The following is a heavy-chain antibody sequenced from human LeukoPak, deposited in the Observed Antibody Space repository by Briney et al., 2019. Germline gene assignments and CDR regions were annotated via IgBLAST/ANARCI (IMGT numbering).Heavy chain of an antibody. J-gene: IGHJ6*03. CDR3: ARGPAAIYMDV. CDR2: IYYSGST. Sequence: PSETLSLTCSVSGGSISSSSYYWGWIRQPPGKGLEWIGSIYYSGSTYHDPSLKSRVTVSLDTSKNQFSLKLSSLSAADTAVYYCARGPAAIYMDVWGKGRTVTISS. V-gene: IGHV4-39*07. D-gene: IGHD2-2*02. CDR1: GGSISSSSYY.